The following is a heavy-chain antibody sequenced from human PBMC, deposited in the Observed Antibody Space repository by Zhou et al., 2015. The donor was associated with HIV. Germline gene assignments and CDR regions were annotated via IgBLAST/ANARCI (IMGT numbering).Heavy chain of an antibody. CDR1: GGSFTNYA. CDR3: TRGRWEVPDAY. J-gene: IGHJ4*02. Sequence: QVQLVQSGAEVKKPGSSVRVSCQASGGSFTNYAFSWVRQAPGQGLEWMGGIIPMLNRANYAQKFQGRVSMTRDTSINTAYMELSGLTSEDTAIYYCTRGRWEVPDAYWGQGSLVTVSP. V-gene: IGHV1-69*06. D-gene: IGHD1-26*01. CDR2: IIPMLNRA.